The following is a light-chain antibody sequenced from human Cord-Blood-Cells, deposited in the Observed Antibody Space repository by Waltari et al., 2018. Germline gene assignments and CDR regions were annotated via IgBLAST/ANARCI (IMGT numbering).Light chain of an antibody. J-gene: IGKJ4*01. CDR2: KAS. CDR3: QQYNSYLT. V-gene: IGKV1-5*03. CDR1: QSISSW. Sequence: DIQMTQSPSTLSASVGARVTITCRASQSISSWLAWYKQKPGKAPRLLIYKASSLESGVPSRFSGSGSGTEFTLTISSLQPDDFATYYCQQYNSYLTFGGGTKVEIK.